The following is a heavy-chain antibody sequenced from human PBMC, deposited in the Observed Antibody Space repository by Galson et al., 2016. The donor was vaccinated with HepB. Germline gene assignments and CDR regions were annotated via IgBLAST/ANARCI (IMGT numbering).Heavy chain of an antibody. CDR2: INPSSGGT. CDR1: GYTFTGYY. V-gene: IGHV1-2*02. J-gene: IGHJ3*02. CDR3: ARALFGLGFFGWSLYAFDI. D-gene: IGHD3-9*01. Sequence: SVKVSCKASGYTFTGYYIHWARQAPGQGLEWMGWINPSSGGTSSAQTFQGRVTMTRDSSTSTVYMALSRLRSYDTAVYYCARALFGLGFFGWSLYAFDIWGQGSMVTVSS.